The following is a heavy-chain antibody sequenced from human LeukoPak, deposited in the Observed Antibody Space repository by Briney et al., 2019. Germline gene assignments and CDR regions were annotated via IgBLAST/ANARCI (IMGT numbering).Heavy chain of an antibody. D-gene: IGHD6-13*01. Sequence: GGSLRLSCAASGFTFSSYGMHWVRQAPGKGLEWVAVIWYDGSNKFYADSVKGRFTISRDNSKNTLYLQMNSLRAEDTAVYYCARWQSGSWRYTFDYWGQGTLVTVSS. J-gene: IGHJ4*02. CDR2: IWYDGSNK. CDR1: GFTFSSYG. V-gene: IGHV3-33*01. CDR3: ARWQSGSWRYTFDY.